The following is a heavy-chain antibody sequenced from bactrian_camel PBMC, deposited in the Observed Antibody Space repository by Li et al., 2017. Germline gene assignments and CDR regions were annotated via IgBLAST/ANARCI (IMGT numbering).Heavy chain of an antibody. J-gene: IGHJ4*01. Sequence: VQLVESGGGSVQAGGNLRLSCVVSGLPYDGGCLGWFRQAPGKKRMGVAGIFQIGGETYYADSVKGRFTISRDKNSVYLQMNNLTPEDAAVYYCGLSRHCYIDNEEHVDYWGQGTQVTVS. D-gene: IGHD2*01. CDR1: GLPYDGGC. CDR2: IFQIGGET. V-gene: IGHV3S63*01. CDR3: GLSRHCYIDNEEHVDY.